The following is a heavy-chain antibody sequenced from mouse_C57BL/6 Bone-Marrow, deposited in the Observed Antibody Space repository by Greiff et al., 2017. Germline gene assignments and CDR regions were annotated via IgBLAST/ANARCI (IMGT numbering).Heavy chain of an antibody. CDR1: GYTFTEYT. Sequence: QVQLQQSGAELVKPGASVKLSCKASGYTFTEYTIHWVKQRSGQGLEWIGWFYPGSGSIKYNEKFKDKATLTADKSSSTVYMELSRLTSEDSAVYFCARHEEGGELTGTSLFDYWGQGTTLTVSS. J-gene: IGHJ2*01. V-gene: IGHV1-62-2*01. D-gene: IGHD4-1*01. CDR3: ARHEEGGELTGTSLFDY. CDR2: FYPGSGSI.